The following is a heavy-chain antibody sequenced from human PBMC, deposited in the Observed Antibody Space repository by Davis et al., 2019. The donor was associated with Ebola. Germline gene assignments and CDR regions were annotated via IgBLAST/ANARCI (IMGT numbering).Heavy chain of an antibody. CDR1: GFTFKNYE. V-gene: IGHV3-15*01. CDR3: TTLSTVTTMYFDL. CDR2: IKGKTDGGTT. Sequence: GESLKISCAASGFTFKNYEINWVRQAPGKGLEWVGRIKGKTDGGTTDYAAPVKGRFAMSRDDSKNTLYLQMNSLKIEDTAVYYCTTLSTVTTMYFDLWGRGTLVTVSS. J-gene: IGHJ2*01. D-gene: IGHD4-17*01.